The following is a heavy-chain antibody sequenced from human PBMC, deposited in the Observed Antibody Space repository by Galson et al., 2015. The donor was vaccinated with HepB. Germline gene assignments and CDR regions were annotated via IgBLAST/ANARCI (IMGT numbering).Heavy chain of an antibody. J-gene: IGHJ4*02. V-gene: IGHV3-30*18. CDR2: ISYDGSNK. D-gene: IGHD2-15*01. CDR1: GFAFSSYG. Sequence: SLRLSCAASGFAFSSYGMHWVRQAPGKGLEWVAVISYDGSNKYYADSVKGRFTISKDNSKNTLYLQMNSLRAEDTAVYYCAKGARLVGYCSGGACYSGFDYWGQGTLVTVSS. CDR3: AKGARLVGYCSGGACYSGFDY.